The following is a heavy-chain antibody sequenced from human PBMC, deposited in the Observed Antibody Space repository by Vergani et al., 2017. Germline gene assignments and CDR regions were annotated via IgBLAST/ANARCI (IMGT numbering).Heavy chain of an antibody. V-gene: IGHV4-34*01. Sequence: QVQLQQWGAGLLKPSETLSLTCAVSGGSFSGYYWSWIRQPPGQGLEWIGEINHSGSTNYNPSLKSRVTISVDTSKNQFSLKLSSVTAADTAVYYCARGIAAKDYWGQGTLVTVSS. CDR1: GGSFSGYY. D-gene: IGHD6-13*01. CDR2: INHSGST. CDR3: ARGIAAKDY. J-gene: IGHJ4*02.